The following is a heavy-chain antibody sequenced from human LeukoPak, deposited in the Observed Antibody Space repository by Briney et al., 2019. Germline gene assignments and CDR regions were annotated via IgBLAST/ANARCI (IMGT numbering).Heavy chain of an antibody. V-gene: IGHV4-61*01. CDR1: GYSISSGYY. D-gene: IGHD3-22*01. CDR3: ARVTGYMIEDYFDY. Sequence: SETLSLTCTVSGYSISSGYYWGWIRQPPGKGLVWIGYIYYSGSTTYNPSLKSPVTISVDTSKNQFSLRLSSVTAADTAVYYCARVTGYMIEDYFDYWGQGTLVTVSS. CDR2: IYYSGST. J-gene: IGHJ4*02.